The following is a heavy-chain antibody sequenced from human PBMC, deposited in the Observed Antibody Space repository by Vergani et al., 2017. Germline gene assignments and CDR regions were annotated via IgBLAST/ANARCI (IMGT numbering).Heavy chain of an antibody. D-gene: IGHD2-15*01. V-gene: IGHV4-61*02. CDR3: ARSRPYCTSGSCPAI. CDR2: IHTGGST. CDR1: GESIRSGSHY. Sequence: QVKLQESGPGLLKPSQTLSLTCTVSGESIRSGSHYWSWIRQPAGKGPEWIGHIHTGGSTDLNPSLKSRVSISVDTSKSQFSLKLNSVTVADTAVYYWARSRPYCTSGSCPAIWGQGTLVTVSS. J-gene: IGHJ4*02.